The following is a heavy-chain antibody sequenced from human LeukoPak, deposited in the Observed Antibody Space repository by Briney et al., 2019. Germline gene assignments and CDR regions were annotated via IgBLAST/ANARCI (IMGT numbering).Heavy chain of an antibody. CDR2: IRGKDNSYAT. V-gene: IGHV3-73*01. Sequence: TGGSLRLSCAASGFTFSGSAMHWVRQASGKGLEWVGHIRGKDNSYATAYVPSVKGRFTISRDDSENTAYLQMNSLKTEDTALYFCTRHLQGENYDILAGWGQGTLVTVSS. D-gene: IGHD3-9*01. J-gene: IGHJ4*02. CDR3: TRHLQGENYDILAG. CDR1: GFTFSGSA.